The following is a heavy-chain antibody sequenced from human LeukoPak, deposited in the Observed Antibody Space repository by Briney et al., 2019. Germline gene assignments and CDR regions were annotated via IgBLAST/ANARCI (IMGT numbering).Heavy chain of an antibody. CDR1: GFTFRTYT. J-gene: IGHJ4*02. CDR2: ISSSGDYT. CDR3: ARRAGAYSHPYDY. Sequence: PGGSLRLSCAGSGFTFRTYTVNWVRQAPGKGLEWVSSISSSGDYTYYADSLKGRLTISRDNAKNTLYLQMNSLRAEDTAVYYCARRAGAYSHPYDYWGQGTLVTVSS. V-gene: IGHV3-21*04. D-gene: IGHD4/OR15-4a*01.